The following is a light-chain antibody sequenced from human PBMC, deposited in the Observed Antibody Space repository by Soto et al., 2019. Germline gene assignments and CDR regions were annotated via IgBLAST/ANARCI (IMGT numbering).Light chain of an antibody. Sequence: DTQMTQSPSTLSASVGDTVTITCRARQNNKKWMAWYQQKPEKVPKLLIYGASTLEDGVPSRFSGSRSGTEFTLTINSLQPDDFATYYCQRYDGYFGQGTK. CDR1: QNNKKW. J-gene: IGKJ2*01. CDR3: QRYDGY. V-gene: IGKV1-5*01. CDR2: GAS.